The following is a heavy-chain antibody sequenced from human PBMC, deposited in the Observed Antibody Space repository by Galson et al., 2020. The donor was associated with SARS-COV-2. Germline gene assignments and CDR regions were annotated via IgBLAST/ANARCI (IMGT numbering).Heavy chain of an antibody. CDR2: IKSKTDGGTT. Sequence: TGGSLRLSCAASGFTFTNAWISWVRQAPGQGLEWLGRIKSKTDGGTTDYAAPVKGRFTISRDDSRNTLYLQMNSLKTEDTAIYYCTTPLYYGDHDYWGQGTLVTVSS. CDR3: TTPLYYGDHDY. CDR1: GFTFTNAW. V-gene: IGHV3-15*01. D-gene: IGHD4-17*01. J-gene: IGHJ4*02.